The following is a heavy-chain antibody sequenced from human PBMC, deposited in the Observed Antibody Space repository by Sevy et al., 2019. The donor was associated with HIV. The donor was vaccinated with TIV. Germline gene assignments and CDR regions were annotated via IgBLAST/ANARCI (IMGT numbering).Heavy chain of an antibody. V-gene: IGHV3-30-3*01. CDR1: GFTFSSYA. J-gene: IGHJ3*02. CDR3: ARPGGAAAGPYAFDI. Sequence: GGSLRLSCAASGFTFSSYAMHWVRQAPGKGLEWVAVISYDGSNKYYADSVKGRFTISRDNSKNTLYLQMNSLRAEDTAEYYCARPGGAAAGPYAFDIWGQGTMVTVSS. CDR2: ISYDGSNK. D-gene: IGHD6-13*01.